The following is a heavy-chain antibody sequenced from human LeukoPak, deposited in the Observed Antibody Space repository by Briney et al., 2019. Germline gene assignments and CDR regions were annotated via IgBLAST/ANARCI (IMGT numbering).Heavy chain of an antibody. Sequence: SETLSLTCTVSGGSISSSSYYWGWIRQPPGKGLEWIGSIYYSGSTYYNPSLKSRVTISVDTSKNQFSLKLSSVTAADTAVYYCARGGLGAPPDYWGQGTLVTVSS. J-gene: IGHJ4*02. V-gene: IGHV4-39*01. D-gene: IGHD3-16*01. CDR2: IYYSGST. CDR3: ARGGLGAPPDY. CDR1: GGSISSSSYY.